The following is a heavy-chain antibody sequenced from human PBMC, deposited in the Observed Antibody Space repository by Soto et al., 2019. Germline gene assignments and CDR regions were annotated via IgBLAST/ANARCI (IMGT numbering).Heavy chain of an antibody. V-gene: IGHV3-23*01. Sequence: GGSLRVSGEASGFTVSTYAMSWVRQAPGKGLEWVPGISGGGDYSADTYFADSVKGRFTISRDSSKNTVYLQMNSLRAEDTAVYYCAKNHWIVATNFFDLWGRGTLVTVSS. D-gene: IGHD5-12*01. J-gene: IGHJ4*02. CDR3: AKNHWIVATNFFDL. CDR1: GFTVSTYA. CDR2: ISGGGDYSADT.